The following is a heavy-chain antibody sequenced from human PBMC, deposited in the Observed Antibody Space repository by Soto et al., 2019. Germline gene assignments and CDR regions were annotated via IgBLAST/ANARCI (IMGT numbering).Heavy chain of an antibody. V-gene: IGHV3-15*07. CDR1: GFTFTNAW. Sequence: EVQLVESGGGLVKPGGSLRLSCAASGFTFTNAWMNWVRQAPGKGLEWVGRIKSKTDGGTTEYAAPVKGRFTISRDDSKNTLYLQMNSLKTEDTAVYYCTTSTVLTHYGMDVWGQGTTVTVSS. CDR2: IKSKTDGGTT. CDR3: TTSTVLTHYGMDV. J-gene: IGHJ6*02. D-gene: IGHD4-17*01.